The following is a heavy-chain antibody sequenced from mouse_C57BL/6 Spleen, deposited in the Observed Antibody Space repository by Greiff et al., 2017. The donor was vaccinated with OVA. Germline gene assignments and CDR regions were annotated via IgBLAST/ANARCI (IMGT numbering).Heavy chain of an antibody. CDR2: IDPVDGDT. Sequence: VQLQQPGAELVKPGASVKLSCKASGYNFTGYWMHWVKQRPGQGLEWIGGIDPVDGDTNYNPKFKGKATLTADASSNTAYLQLSSLTSEDAAIYYCARPVDGHYAFDYWGQGTSVTVSA. V-gene: IGHV1-50*01. CDR1: GYNFTGYW. CDR3: ARPVDGHYAFDY. J-gene: IGHJ4*01. D-gene: IGHD2-3*01.